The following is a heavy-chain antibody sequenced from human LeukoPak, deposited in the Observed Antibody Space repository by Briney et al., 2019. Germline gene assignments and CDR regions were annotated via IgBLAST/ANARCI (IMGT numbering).Heavy chain of an antibody. CDR3: ARFEAAAGPDFDY. V-gene: IGHV3-21*01. CDR2: ISSSSSYI. Sequence: GGSLRLSCAASGFTFSSYSMNWVRQAPGKGLEWVSSISSSSSYIYYADSVKGRFTISRDNAKNSLYLQMSSLRAKDTAVYYCARFEAAAGPDFDYWGQGTLVTVSS. J-gene: IGHJ4*02. CDR1: GFTFSSYS. D-gene: IGHD6-13*01.